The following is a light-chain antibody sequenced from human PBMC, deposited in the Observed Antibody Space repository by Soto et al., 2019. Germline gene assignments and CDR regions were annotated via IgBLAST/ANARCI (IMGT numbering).Light chain of an antibody. CDR1: RRDVGGYNY. J-gene: IGLJ1*01. CDR2: EVT. V-gene: IGLV2-14*01. CDR3: SSYTISNTLPFV. Sequence: QSVLTQPASVSGSPGQSITISCTGTRRDVGGYNYVSWYQQYPGKSPKLLIYEVTHRPSGVSNRFSGSKSGNTASLTISWRQAEDEADYYCSSYTISNTLPFVFGTGTKLTVL.